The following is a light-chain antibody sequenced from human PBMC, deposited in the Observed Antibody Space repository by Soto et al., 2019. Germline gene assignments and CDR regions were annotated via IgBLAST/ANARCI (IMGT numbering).Light chain of an antibody. CDR2: GAS. J-gene: IGKJ1*01. V-gene: IGKV3-20*01. CDR1: QSINSF. Sequence: EIVLTQSPGTLSLSPGEGATLSCRASQSINSFLAWYQQRRGQAPRLLIHGASNRATGIPDRFSGSGSGTDFTLTISSLQPEDFAVYYCQHYGYPQWTFGQGTKVDIK. CDR3: QHYGYPQWT.